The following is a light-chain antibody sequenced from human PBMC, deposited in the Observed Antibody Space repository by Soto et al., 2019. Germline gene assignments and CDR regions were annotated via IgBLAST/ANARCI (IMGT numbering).Light chain of an antibody. J-gene: IGKJ1*01. CDR3: QQYNNWPWT. Sequence: EILLTQSPGTLSLSPGERATLSCRASQSVSSYLAWYQQIPGQAPRLLIYDASTRATGIPARFSGSGSGTDFTLTISSLQSEDFAVYYCQQYNNWPWTFGQGTKVDIK. CDR1: QSVSSY. CDR2: DAS. V-gene: IGKV3-11*01.